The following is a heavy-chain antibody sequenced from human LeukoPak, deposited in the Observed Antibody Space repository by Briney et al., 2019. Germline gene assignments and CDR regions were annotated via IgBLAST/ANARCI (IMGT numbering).Heavy chain of an antibody. CDR2: ISGSGGST. CDR1: GFTFSSFA. Sequence: LTGGSLRLSCAASGFTFSSFAMCWVRQAPGKGLEWVSGISGSGGSTYYADSVKGRFTISRDNSKNTLYLQMNSLRAEDTAVYYCAKGLNSGSYRYFDYWGQGTLVPVSS. V-gene: IGHV3-23*01. CDR3: AKGLNSGSYRYFDY. D-gene: IGHD1-26*01. J-gene: IGHJ4*02.